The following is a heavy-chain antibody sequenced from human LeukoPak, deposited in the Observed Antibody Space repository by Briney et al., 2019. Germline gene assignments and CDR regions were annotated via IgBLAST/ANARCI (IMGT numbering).Heavy chain of an antibody. V-gene: IGHV4-39*07. D-gene: IGHD4-17*01. CDR1: GGSISSSSYY. Sequence: NPSETLSLTCTVSGGSISSSSYYWGWIRQPPGKGLEWIGSIYYSGSTYYNPSLKSRVTISVDTSKNQFSLKLSSVTAADTAVYYCARGPTTMTRAFDYWGQGTLVTVSS. CDR3: ARGPTTMTRAFDY. J-gene: IGHJ4*02. CDR2: IYYSGST.